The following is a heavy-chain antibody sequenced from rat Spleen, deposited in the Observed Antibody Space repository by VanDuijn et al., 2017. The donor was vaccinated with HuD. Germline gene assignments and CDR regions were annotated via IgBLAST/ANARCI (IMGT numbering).Heavy chain of an antibody. Sequence: EVQLVESGGGLVQPGRSLKLSCVASGFTFNNYWMTWIRQAPGKGLEWVASITNTGGSTYYPDSVKGRFTISRDNAKSTLYLQMNSLRSEDTATYYCTRGRNYGGPRYWYFDFWGPGTMVTVSS. D-gene: IGHD1-11*01. J-gene: IGHJ1*01. CDR2: ITNTGGST. V-gene: IGHV5-31*01. CDR1: GFTFNNYW. CDR3: TRGRNYGGPRYWYFDF.